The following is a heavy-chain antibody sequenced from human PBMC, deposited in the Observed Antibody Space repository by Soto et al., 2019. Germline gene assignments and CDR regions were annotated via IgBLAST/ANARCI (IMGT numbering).Heavy chain of an antibody. CDR3: ARDEGNNYYYCGMDV. Sequence: EVQLVESGGGLVQPGGSLRLSCAASGFTFSSYWMHWVRQAPGEGLVWLSRINSGGSSTSYADSVKGRFTISRDNAKNTLYLQMNSLRAEDTAVYYCARDEGNNYYYCGMDVWGQGTTVTVSS. CDR1: GFTFSSYW. V-gene: IGHV3-74*01. D-gene: IGHD4-4*01. CDR2: INSGGSST. J-gene: IGHJ6*02.